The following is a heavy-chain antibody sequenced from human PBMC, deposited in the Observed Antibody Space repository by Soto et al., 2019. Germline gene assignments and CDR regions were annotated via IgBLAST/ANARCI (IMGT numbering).Heavy chain of an antibody. Sequence: GGSLRLSCAASGFTFSSYEMNWVRQAPGKGLEWVSNISSSGSTIYYADSVKGRFTISRDNAKNSLYLQMNSLRAEDTAVYYCARESPYYYDSSGYYDYWGQGTLVTVSS. D-gene: IGHD3-22*01. V-gene: IGHV3-48*03. J-gene: IGHJ4*02. CDR1: GFTFSSYE. CDR3: ARESPYYYDSSGYYDY. CDR2: ISSSGSTI.